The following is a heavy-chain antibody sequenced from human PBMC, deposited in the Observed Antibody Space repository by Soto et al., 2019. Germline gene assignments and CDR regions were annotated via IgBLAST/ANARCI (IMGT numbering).Heavy chain of an antibody. V-gene: IGHV3-23*01. D-gene: IGHD3-10*01. CDR2: ISAGAGST. J-gene: IGHJ4*02. CDR3: ARVARYYYGSGSNWGVDY. Sequence: PGGSLGLSCAGSGFTFGSYAMNWVRQAPGKGLEWVSGISAGAGSTYYADSVKGRFTISRDNSKNTLYLQMNSLRAEDTAVYYCARVARYYYGSGSNWGVDYWGQGTLVTVSS. CDR1: GFTFGSYA.